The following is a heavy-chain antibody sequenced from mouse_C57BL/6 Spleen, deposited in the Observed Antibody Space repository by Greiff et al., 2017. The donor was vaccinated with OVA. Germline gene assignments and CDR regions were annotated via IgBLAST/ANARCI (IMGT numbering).Heavy chain of an antibody. CDR3: ARQDDKEYYFDD. V-gene: IGHV5-12*01. J-gene: IGHJ2*01. Sequence: DVQLVESGGGLVQPGGSLKLSCAASGFTFSDYYMYWVRPTPETRLEWVAYISNGGGSTYYPDTVKGRFTISRDNAKNTLYLQMSRLKSEDTAMYYRARQDDKEYYFDDWGQGTTLTVSS. CDR1: GFTFSDYY. D-gene: IGHD2-3*01. CDR2: ISNGGGST.